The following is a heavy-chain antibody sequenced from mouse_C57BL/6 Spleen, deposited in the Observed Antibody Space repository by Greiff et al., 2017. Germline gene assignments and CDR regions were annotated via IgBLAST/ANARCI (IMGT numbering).Heavy chain of an antibody. CDR1: GFTFSDYG. CDR3: ARNYKRHFDY. Sequence: EVKLVESGGGLVKPGGSLKLSCAASGFTFSDYGLHWVRQAPEKGLEWVAYISSGSSTIYYADTVKGRFTISRDNAKNTLFLQMTILRSEDTAMYYCARNYKRHFDYWGQGTTLTVSS. D-gene: IGHD2-12*01. J-gene: IGHJ2*01. CDR2: ISSGSSTI. V-gene: IGHV5-17*01.